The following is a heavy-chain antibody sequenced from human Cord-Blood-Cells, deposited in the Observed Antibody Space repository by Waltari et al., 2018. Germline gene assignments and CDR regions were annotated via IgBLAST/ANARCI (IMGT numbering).Heavy chain of an antibody. CDR1: INSAA. D-gene: IGHD6-13*01. CDR2: TYYRSKWYN. CDR3: AREGGLQQLVLDY. J-gene: IGHJ4*02. Sequence: INSAAWNWIRQSPSRGLEWLGRTYYRSKWYNDYAVSVKSRITINPDTSKNQFSLQLNSVTPEDTAVYYCAREGGLQQLVLDYWGQGTLVTVSS. V-gene: IGHV6-1*01.